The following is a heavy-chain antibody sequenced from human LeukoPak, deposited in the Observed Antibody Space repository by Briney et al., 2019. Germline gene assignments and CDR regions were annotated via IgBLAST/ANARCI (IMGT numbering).Heavy chain of an antibody. J-gene: IGHJ3*02. Sequence: GGSLRLSCAASGFTYSSYGMSWVRQAPGKGLEWVSSISGSGGTTYYADSVKGRFTISRDNSKNTLYLQMNSLRADDTAVYSCAKDPPTVMANAFHIWGQGTMVTVS. CDR2: ISGSGGTT. CDR1: GFTYSSYG. V-gene: IGHV3-23*01. CDR3: AKDPPTVMANAFHI. D-gene: IGHD5-18*01.